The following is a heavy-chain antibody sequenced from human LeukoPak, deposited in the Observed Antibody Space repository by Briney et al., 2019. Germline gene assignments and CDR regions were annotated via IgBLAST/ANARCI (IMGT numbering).Heavy chain of an antibody. V-gene: IGHV4-34*01. D-gene: IGHD6-6*01. J-gene: IGHJ4*02. CDR2: INHSGST. Sequence: KPSETLSLTCAVYGGSFSGYYWSWIRQPPGKGLEWIGEINHSGSTNYNPSLKSRVTISVDTSKNQFSLKLSSVTAADTAVYYCASSSIAARLSDCWGQGTLVTVSS. CDR3: ASSSIAARLSDC. CDR1: GGSFSGYY.